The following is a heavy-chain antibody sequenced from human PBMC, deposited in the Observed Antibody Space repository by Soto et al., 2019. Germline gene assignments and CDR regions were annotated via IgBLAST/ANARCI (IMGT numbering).Heavy chain of an antibody. V-gene: IGHV1-69*06. Sequence: QVQLVQSGAEVKKPGSSVKVSCKASGGTFSSYAISWVRQAPGQGLEWMGGIIPIFGTANYAQKFQGRVTITADKSTSKAYMELSSLRSEDTAVYYCAREITGTANGYYYYGMDVWGQGTTVTVSS. CDR3: AREITGTANGYYYYGMDV. D-gene: IGHD1-20*01. CDR1: GGTFSSYA. CDR2: IIPIFGTA. J-gene: IGHJ6*02.